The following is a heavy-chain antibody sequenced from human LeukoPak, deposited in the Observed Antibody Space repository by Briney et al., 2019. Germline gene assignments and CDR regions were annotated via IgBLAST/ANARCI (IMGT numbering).Heavy chain of an antibody. Sequence: ASVKVSCKASAYTFTSYAISWVRQAPGQGLEWMGWISAYNGNTNYAQKLQGRVTMTTDTSTSTAYMELRSLRSDDTAVYYCAGDDDIRLFDYWGQGTLVTVSS. CDR1: AYTFTSYA. J-gene: IGHJ4*02. D-gene: IGHD3-22*01. CDR3: AGDDDIRLFDY. CDR2: ISAYNGNT. V-gene: IGHV1-18*01.